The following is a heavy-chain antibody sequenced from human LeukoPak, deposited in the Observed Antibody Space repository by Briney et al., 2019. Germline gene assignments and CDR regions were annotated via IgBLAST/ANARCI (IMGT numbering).Heavy chain of an antibody. CDR3: ASYDILTGYHEYYFDY. CDR2: IYHSGST. V-gene: IGHV4-4*02. Sequence: SETLSLTCAVSGGSISSSNWWSWVRQPPGKGLEWIGEIYHSGSTYYNPSLKSRVTISVDTSKNQFSLKLRSVTAADTAVYYCASYDILTGYHEYYFDYWGQGTLVTVSS. CDR1: GGSISSSNW. J-gene: IGHJ4*02. D-gene: IGHD3-9*01.